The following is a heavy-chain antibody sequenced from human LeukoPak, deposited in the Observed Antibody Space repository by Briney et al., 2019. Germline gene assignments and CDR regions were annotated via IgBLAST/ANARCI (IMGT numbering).Heavy chain of an antibody. CDR1: DFPFIGYT. J-gene: IGHJ4*02. Sequence: AGGSLRLSCAASDFPFIGYTMHWVRQAPGKGLEWVAGIPYDGSQNSYADSVKGRFSISRDNSKSALYLQLSSLRPEDTAVYYCTREGRFKAQHLFDYWGQGTMGTVSS. CDR2: IPYDGSQN. V-gene: IGHV3-30*04. CDR3: TREGRFKAQHLFDY. D-gene: IGHD2-2*01.